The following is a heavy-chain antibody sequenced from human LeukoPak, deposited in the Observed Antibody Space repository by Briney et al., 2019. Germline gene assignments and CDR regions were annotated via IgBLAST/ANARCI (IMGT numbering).Heavy chain of an antibody. CDR2: ISSRSNTI. J-gene: IGHJ6*02. CDR3: AGEAFRCGMDV. Sequence: PGGSLRLSCAASGFTFSGYEMNWVRQAPGKGLEWVSYISSRSNTIYYADSVKGRFTISRDNAKNSLYLQMNSLRAEDTALYYCAGEAFRCGMDVWGQGTTVMVSS. V-gene: IGHV3-48*03. CDR1: GFTFSGYE.